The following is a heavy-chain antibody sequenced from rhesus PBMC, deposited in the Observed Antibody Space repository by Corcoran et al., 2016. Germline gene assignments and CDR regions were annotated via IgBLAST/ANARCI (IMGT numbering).Heavy chain of an antibody. CDR1: GFSISTTGTR. CDR2: IYWNDSK. Sequence: QVTLKESGPALVKPTQTLTLTCTFSGFSISTTGTRVGCIRHPPGKALEWLASIYWNDSKYYSTSLKSRLTISKDTSKNQVVLTMTNMDPVDTATYYCARVGHSSGWAYWGQGVLVTVSS. D-gene: IGHD6-31*01. CDR3: ARVGHSSGWAY. J-gene: IGHJ4*01. V-gene: IGHV2-95*01.